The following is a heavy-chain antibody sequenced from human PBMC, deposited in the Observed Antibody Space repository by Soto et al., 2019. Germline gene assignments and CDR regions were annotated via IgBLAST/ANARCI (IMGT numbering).Heavy chain of an antibody. CDR2: ISGSGGST. CDR1: GFTFSSYA. J-gene: IGHJ4*02. Sequence: EVQLLESGGGLVQPGGSLRLSCAASGFTFSSYAMSWVRQAPGKGLEWVSAISGSGGSTYYADSVKGRFTISRDNSENTLYLQMNSLRAEDTAVYYCAKVEHYYDSSGYVDYWGQGTLVTVSS. V-gene: IGHV3-23*01. CDR3: AKVEHYYDSSGYVDY. D-gene: IGHD3-22*01.